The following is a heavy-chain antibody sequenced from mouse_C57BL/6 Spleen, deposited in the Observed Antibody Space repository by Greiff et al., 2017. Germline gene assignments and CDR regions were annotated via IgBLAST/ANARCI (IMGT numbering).Heavy chain of an antibody. D-gene: IGHD1-1*01. CDR3: AILYGSSSSYYAMDY. Sequence: VQLQQSGPGLVKPSQSLSLTCSVTGYSITSGYYWNWIRQFPGNKLEWMGYISYDGSNNYNPSLKNRISITRDTSKTQFFLKLNSVTTEDTATYYCAILYGSSSSYYAMDYWGQGTSVTVSS. J-gene: IGHJ4*01. V-gene: IGHV3-6*01. CDR1: GYSITSGYY. CDR2: ISYDGSN.